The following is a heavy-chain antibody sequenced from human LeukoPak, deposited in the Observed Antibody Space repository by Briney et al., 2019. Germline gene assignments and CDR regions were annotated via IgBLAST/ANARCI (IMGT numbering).Heavy chain of an antibody. D-gene: IGHD2-8*01. CDR1: GFTVNSNY. Sequence: GGSLRLSCAATGFTVNSNYMSWVRQAPGKGLERVSIIYKDGRTYYADSVKGRFTISRDNSRNMLYLQMNSLRAEDTAVYYCAKEYCSNSVCHSLDYWGQGTLVTVSS. J-gene: IGHJ4*02. V-gene: IGHV3-53*05. CDR2: IYKDGRT. CDR3: AKEYCSNSVCHSLDY.